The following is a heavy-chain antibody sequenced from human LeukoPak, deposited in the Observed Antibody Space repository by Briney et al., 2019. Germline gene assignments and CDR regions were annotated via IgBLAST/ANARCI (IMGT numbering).Heavy chain of an antibody. CDR3: ARDWGVTGRPGYMDV. J-gene: IGHJ6*03. Sequence: SETLALTCTVSGGSISPYYWSWIRQSPGKGLEWIGYIYHSGKTYYNPSLKSRITISVDTSKNQFSLKVTSVTAADTAVYYCARDWGVTGRPGYMDVWGKGTTVTISS. CDR2: IYHSGKT. V-gene: IGHV4-59*01. CDR1: GGSISPYY. D-gene: IGHD6-6*01.